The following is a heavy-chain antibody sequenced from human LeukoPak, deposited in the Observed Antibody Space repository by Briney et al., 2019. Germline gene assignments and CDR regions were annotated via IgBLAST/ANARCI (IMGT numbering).Heavy chain of an antibody. CDR1: GGSISSYY. J-gene: IGHJ4*02. Sequence: SETLSLTRTVSGGSISSYYWSWIRQPPGKGLEWIGYIYYSGSTNYNPSLKSRVTISVDTSKNQFSLKLSSVTAADTAVYYCAKDHCNSTSCYIWEYYFDYWGQGTLVTVSS. CDR3: AKDHCNSTSCYIWEYYFDY. V-gene: IGHV4-59*01. CDR2: IYYSGST. D-gene: IGHD2-2*02.